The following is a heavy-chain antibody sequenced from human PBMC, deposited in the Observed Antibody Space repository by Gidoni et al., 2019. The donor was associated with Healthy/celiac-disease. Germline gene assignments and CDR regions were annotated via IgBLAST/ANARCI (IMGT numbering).Heavy chain of an antibody. CDR1: DGSISSGDYY. D-gene: IGHD1-1*01. CDR2: IYYSGST. J-gene: IGHJ4*02. Sequence: QVHLQESGPGLVEPSQTMSPTRTFSDGSISSGDYYWSWILQPPAKGLESIGYIYYSGSTYYNPSLKTRVTLSVHTSKNQFSLKLSSVTAADTAVYYCAQTTRNNGGYCGQGTLVTVSS. CDR3: AQTTRNNGGY. V-gene: IGHV4-30-4*01.